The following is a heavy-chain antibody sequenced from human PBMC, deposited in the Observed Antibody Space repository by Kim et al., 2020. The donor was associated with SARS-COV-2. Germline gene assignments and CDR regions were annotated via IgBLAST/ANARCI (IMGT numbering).Heavy chain of an antibody. J-gene: IGHJ4*02. Sequence: GGSLRLSCAASGFTFSGSAMHWVRQASGKGLEWVVRIRSKANSYATAYAASVKGRFTISRDDSKNTAYLQMNSLKTEDTAVYYCTRTYYYLETYENWGQGTLVTVSS. V-gene: IGHV3-73*01. CDR1: GFTFSGSA. D-gene: IGHD3-10*01. CDR3: TRTYYYLETYEN. CDR2: IRSKANSYAT.